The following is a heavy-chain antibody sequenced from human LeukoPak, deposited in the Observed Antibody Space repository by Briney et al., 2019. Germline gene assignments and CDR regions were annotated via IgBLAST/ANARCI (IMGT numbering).Heavy chain of an antibody. D-gene: IGHD6-13*01. Sequence: PSETLSLTCTVSGGSINSYYWSWIRQPPGKGLEWIGYIYTSGSTNYNPSLKSRVTISVDTSKNQFSLKLSSVTAADTAVYYCAREGMYSSSYDYWGQGTLVTVSS. V-gene: IGHV4-4*09. CDR3: AREGMYSSSYDY. CDR2: IYTSGST. CDR1: GGSINSYY. J-gene: IGHJ4*02.